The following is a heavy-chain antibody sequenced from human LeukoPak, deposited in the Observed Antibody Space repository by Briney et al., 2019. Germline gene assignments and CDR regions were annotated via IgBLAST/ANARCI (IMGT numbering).Heavy chain of an antibody. CDR3: ARVSETPSQYYYYYYYMDV. J-gene: IGHJ6*03. Sequence: GGSLRLSCAASGFTFSSYAMHWVRQAPGKGLEWVAVISYDGSNKYYADSVKGRFTISRDNSKNTLYLQMNSLRAEDTAVYYCARVSETPSQYYYYYYYMDVWGKGTTVTVSS. V-gene: IGHV3-30-3*01. CDR1: GFTFSSYA. D-gene: IGHD1-14*01. CDR2: ISYDGSNK.